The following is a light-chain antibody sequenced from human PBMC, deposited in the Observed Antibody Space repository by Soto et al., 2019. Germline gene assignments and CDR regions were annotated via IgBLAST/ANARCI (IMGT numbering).Light chain of an antibody. J-gene: IGKJ1*01. CDR3: QHYNSYSEA. CDR1: QTISSW. CDR2: KAS. V-gene: IGKV1-5*03. Sequence: DTQMTQSPSSLSASVGDRVTLTCRASQTISSWLAWYQQKPGKAPKLLIYKASTLKSGVPSRFSGSGSGTEFTLTISSLQPDDFATYYCQHYNSYSEALGQGTKVDIK.